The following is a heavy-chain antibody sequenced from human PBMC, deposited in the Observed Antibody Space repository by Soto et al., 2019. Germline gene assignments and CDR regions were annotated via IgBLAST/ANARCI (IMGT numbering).Heavy chain of an antibody. D-gene: IGHD1-26*01. V-gene: IGHV1-69*01. J-gene: IGHJ4*02. CDR1: GGTFSSYA. Sequence: QVQLVQSGAEVKKPGSSVKVSCKASGGTFSSYAISWVRQAPGQGLEWMGGIIPIFGTANYAQKFEGRVTITADESTITAYRELSSLRSEDTAVYYCARGGRTVGATGPMHYWGQGTLVTVSS. CDR3: ARGGRTVGATGPMHY. CDR2: IIPIFGTA.